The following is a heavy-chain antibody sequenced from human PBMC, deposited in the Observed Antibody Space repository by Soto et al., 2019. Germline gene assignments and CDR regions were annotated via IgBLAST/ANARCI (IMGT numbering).Heavy chain of an antibody. CDR1: GYTFTGYY. J-gene: IGHJ4*02. Sequence: ASAKVSCKASGYTFTGYYMHWVRQAPGQGLEWMGWINPNSGGTNYAQKFQGRVTMTRDTSISTAYMELSRLRSDDTAVYYCARVRAITMIVVDHRPALTGDPSRFDYWGQGTQVTVSS. CDR3: ARVRAITMIVVDHRPALTGDPSRFDY. D-gene: IGHD3-22*01. V-gene: IGHV1-2*02. CDR2: INPNSGGT.